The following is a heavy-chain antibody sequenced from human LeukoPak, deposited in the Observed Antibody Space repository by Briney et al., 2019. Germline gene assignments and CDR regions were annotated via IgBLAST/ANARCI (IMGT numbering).Heavy chain of an antibody. Sequence: PSETLSLTCSVAGGSIINYYWGWIRQSAGTGLEWVGRIYITGSTTYNPSLQSRLSMSVDTSKNQFSLRLRSVSAADTAVYYCARLKYYDSTGYSPGYYMDVWGKGITVTVSS. CDR1: GGSIINYY. V-gene: IGHV4-4*07. CDR3: ARLKYYDSTGYSPGYYMDV. D-gene: IGHD3-22*01. J-gene: IGHJ6*03. CDR2: IYITGST.